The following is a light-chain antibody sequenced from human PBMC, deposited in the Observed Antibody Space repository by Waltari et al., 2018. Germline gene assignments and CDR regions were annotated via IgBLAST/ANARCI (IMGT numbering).Light chain of an antibody. CDR2: CAS. J-gene: IGKJ4*01. V-gene: IGKV4-1*01. CDR1: QSVFFTPNNKRY. CDR3: QQYYGIPLT. Sequence: IVMTQYPASLAVSLGESATINCKSSQSVFFTPNNKRYLAWYQQKPRQPPKLHISCASTRECGVPDRFSGGGSGTHFTLTIRSLQAEDVAVYSCQQYYGIPLTFGGGTKVESK.